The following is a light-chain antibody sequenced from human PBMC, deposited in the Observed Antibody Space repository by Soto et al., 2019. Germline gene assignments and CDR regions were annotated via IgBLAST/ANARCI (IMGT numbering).Light chain of an antibody. CDR3: CSYTTSSTYVV. V-gene: IGLV2-14*03. CDR1: SRDVGGYDY. J-gene: IGLJ2*01. Sequence: QSALTQPATVSESPGQSITISCAGASRDVGGYDYVSWYQQHPGKAPKLIIYHVTNRPSGVSNRFSGSKSGNTASLTISGLQAEDEAEYFCCSYTTSSTYVVFGGGTKVTVL. CDR2: HVT.